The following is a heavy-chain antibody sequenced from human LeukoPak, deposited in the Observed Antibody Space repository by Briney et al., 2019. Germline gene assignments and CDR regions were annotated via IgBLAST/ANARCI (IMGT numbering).Heavy chain of an antibody. J-gene: IGHJ4*02. V-gene: IGHV4-34*01. CDR2: INHSGST. D-gene: IGHD1-26*01. Sequence: TASETLSLTCAVYGVSFSGYYWSWIRQPPGKGLEWIGEINHSGSTNYNPSLKSRVTISVDTSKNQFSLKLSSVTAADTAVYYCATWLVVGVYWGQGTLVTVSS. CDR3: ATWLVVGVY. CDR1: GVSFSGYY.